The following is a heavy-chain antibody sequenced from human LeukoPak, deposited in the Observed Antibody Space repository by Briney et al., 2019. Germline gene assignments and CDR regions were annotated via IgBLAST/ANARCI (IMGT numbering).Heavy chain of an antibody. D-gene: IGHD3-10*01. CDR1: GESLNSRY. Sequence: SETLSLTCAVYGESLNSRYWSWIRQPPGEGLEWIGQISHSGGTIYNPSLKSRVIISVDTSKNQFYLRLTSVTAADTAVYYCARHGEYYFDYWGQGTLVTISS. V-gene: IGHV4-34*01. J-gene: IGHJ4*02. CDR3: ARHGEYYFDY. CDR2: ISHSGGT.